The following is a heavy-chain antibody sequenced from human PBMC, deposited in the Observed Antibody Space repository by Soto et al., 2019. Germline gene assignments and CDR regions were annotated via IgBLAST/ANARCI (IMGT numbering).Heavy chain of an antibody. CDR3: ATYPWGSSIDH. V-gene: IGHV3-48*03. CDR1: GFMFSSYE. Sequence: PGGSLRLSCAASGFMFSSYEMSWVRQAPGKGLEWISYISSSGRTMYYADSAKGRFTISRDNAKNSLYLQMTYLRAEDTAVYYCATYPWGSSIDHWGQGTLVTVSS. J-gene: IGHJ4*02. CDR2: ISSSGRTM. D-gene: IGHD3-16*01.